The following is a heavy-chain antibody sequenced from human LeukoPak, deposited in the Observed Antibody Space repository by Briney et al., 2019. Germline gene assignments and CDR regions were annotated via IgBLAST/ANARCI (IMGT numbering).Heavy chain of an antibody. CDR3: AKDKSCGWPAALDY. J-gene: IGHJ4*02. CDR1: GFTFSSYA. V-gene: IGHV3-23*01. D-gene: IGHD6-19*01. CDR2: ISGSGGST. Sequence: GGSLRLSCVASGFTFSSYAMSWVRQAPGKGLEWVSSISGSGGSTYYADSVKGRFTISRDNSKNTLYLQVNTLRAEDTAVYYCAKDKSCGWPAALDYWGQGTLVTVSS.